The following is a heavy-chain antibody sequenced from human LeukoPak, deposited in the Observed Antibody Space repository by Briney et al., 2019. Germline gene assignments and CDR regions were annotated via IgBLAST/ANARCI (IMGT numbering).Heavy chain of an antibody. D-gene: IGHD4-17*01. CDR2: IYPRDSDT. J-gene: IGHJ2*01. CDR3: ARPARQFGDFDFYFDL. V-gene: IGHV5-51*01. Sequence: GESLKISCKGSGYSFTSYWIGWVRQMPGKGLEWMGIIYPRDSDTRYSPSFQGQVTISADKSISTAYLQWNSLKASDTAIYYCARPARQFGDFDFYFDLWGRGTLVTVSS. CDR1: GYSFTSYW.